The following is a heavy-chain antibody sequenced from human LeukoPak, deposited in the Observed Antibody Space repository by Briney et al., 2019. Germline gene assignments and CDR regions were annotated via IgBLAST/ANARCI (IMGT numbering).Heavy chain of an antibody. J-gene: IGHJ4*02. D-gene: IGHD4-23*01. CDR2: IIPTLATT. Sequence: ASVKVSCKASRGTFSSYAISWVRQAPGQGLEWMGRIIPTLATTDYAQQFQGRVTITADKATSTAYMELTSLRSEDTAVYYCASVLWGSSTVVGIIGDRTGMLLDYWGQGTVVTVSS. CDR3: ASVLWGSSTVVGIIGDRTGMLLDY. V-gene: IGHV1-69*06. CDR1: RGTFSSYA.